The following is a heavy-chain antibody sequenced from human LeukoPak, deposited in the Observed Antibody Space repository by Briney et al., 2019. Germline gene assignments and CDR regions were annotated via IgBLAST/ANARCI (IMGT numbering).Heavy chain of an antibody. D-gene: IGHD4-23*01. CDR2: ISGSGGST. V-gene: IGHV3-23*01. CDR3: AKAVGYLDTFDI. Sequence: GGSLRLSCAASGFTFSSYAMHWVRQAPGKGLEWVSAISGSGGSTYYADSVKGRFTISRDNSKNTLYLQMNSLRAEDTAVYYCAKAVGYLDTFDIWGQGTMVTVSS. CDR1: GFTFSSYA. J-gene: IGHJ3*02.